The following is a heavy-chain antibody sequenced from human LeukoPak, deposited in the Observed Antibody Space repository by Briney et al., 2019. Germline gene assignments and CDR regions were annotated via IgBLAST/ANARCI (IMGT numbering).Heavy chain of an antibody. V-gene: IGHV1-46*01. J-gene: IGHJ4*02. CDR2: ISPNGDST. Sequence: ASVKVSCKAPGFTFTNFFMHWLRQAPGQGLEWMGIISPNGDSTDYAQKFQGRLTMARDTSTTTLYMELRGLRSEDTAIYYCARADDQDFDSWGQGTVVTVSS. CDR1: GFTFTNFF. D-gene: IGHD3-3*01. CDR3: ARADDQDFDS.